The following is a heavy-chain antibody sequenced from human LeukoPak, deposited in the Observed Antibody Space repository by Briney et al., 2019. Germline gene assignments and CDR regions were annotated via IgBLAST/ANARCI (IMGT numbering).Heavy chain of an antibody. CDR1: GGSISSYY. CDR2: IYYSGST. Sequence: SETLSLTCTVSGGSISSYYWSWIRQPPGKGLEWIGYIYYSGSTNYNPSLKSRVTISVDTSKNQFSLKLSSVTAADTAVYYCARDVPLWFGTLIGGSWFDPWGQGTLVTVSS. CDR3: ARDVPLWFGTLIGGSWFDP. V-gene: IGHV4-59*01. J-gene: IGHJ5*02. D-gene: IGHD3-10*01.